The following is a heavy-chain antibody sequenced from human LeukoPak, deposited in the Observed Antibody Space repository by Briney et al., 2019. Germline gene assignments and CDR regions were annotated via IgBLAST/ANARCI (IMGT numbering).Heavy chain of an antibody. CDR3: ARQNSGALYY. V-gene: IGHV4-39*01. J-gene: IGHJ4*02. Sequence: PSETLSLTCTVSGGSISSSSYYWGWIRQPPGKGLEWIGSIYYSGSTYYNPSLKSRVTISVDTSKNQFSLKLSSVTAADTAVYYCARQNSGALYYWGQGTLATVSS. D-gene: IGHD1-26*01. CDR1: GGSISSSSYY. CDR2: IYYSGST.